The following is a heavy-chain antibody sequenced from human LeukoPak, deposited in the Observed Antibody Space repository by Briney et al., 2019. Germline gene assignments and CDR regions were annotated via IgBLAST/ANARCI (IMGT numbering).Heavy chain of an antibody. CDR2: INSDGIIA. Sequence: GGSLRLSCEASGFTFSSYWMHWVRQVPGKGLVWVSRINSDGIIANYADSVKGRFTISRDNAKNTLYLQMNSLRVEDTAVYYCARVWLPGWGQGTLVTVSS. CDR1: GFTFSSYW. J-gene: IGHJ4*02. D-gene: IGHD5-12*01. CDR3: ARVWLPG. V-gene: IGHV3-74*01.